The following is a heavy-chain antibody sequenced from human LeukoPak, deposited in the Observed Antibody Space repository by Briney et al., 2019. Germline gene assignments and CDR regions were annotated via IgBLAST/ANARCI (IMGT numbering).Heavy chain of an antibody. CDR3: ARATPYYYDSSGYSSMDV. CDR1: GFTFSSYA. D-gene: IGHD3-22*01. J-gene: IGHJ6*03. CDR2: ISGSGGST. Sequence: QTGGSLRLSCAASGFTFSSYAMSWVRQAPGKGLEWVSAISGSGGSTYYADSVKGRFTISRDNSKNTLYLQMNSLRAEDTAVYYCARATPYYYDSSGYSSMDVWGKGTTVTVSS. V-gene: IGHV3-23*01.